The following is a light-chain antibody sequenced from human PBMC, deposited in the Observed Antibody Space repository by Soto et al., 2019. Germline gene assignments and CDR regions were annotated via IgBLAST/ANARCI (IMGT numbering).Light chain of an antibody. CDR3: QQYNNWPRT. J-gene: IGKJ1*01. CDR2: GAS. Sequence: DIVLTQSPGTLSLSPGEGATLSCKASRSVRSNLAWYQQKPGQAPRLLIYGASTRATGIPARFSGSRSGTEFTLTISSLQSEDVAVYYCQQYNNWPRTLGQGTKVDIK. V-gene: IGKV3-15*01. CDR1: RSVRSN.